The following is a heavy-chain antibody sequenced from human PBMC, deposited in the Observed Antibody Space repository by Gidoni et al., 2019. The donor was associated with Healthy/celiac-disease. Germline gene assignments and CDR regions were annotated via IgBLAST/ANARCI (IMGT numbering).Heavy chain of an antibody. D-gene: IGHD3-10*01. Sequence: EVQLVESGGGLVKPGGSLRLSCAASGFTFSNAWMNWFRQAPGKGLEWVSRIKSKTDGGTTDYAAPVKGRFTISRDDSKNTLYLQMNSLKTEDTAVYYCTTEGSSGHAFDIWGQGTMVTVSS. CDR3: TTEGSSGHAFDI. CDR2: IKSKTDGGTT. J-gene: IGHJ3*02. V-gene: IGHV3-15*07. CDR1: GFTFSNAW.